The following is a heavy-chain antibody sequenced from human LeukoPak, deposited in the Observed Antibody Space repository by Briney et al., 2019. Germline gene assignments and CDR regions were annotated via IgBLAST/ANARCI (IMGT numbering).Heavy chain of an antibody. J-gene: IGHJ5*02. CDR3: ARSANPGVHDFDP. D-gene: IGHD6-6*01. CDR1: GFTFSSYA. Sequence: GGSLRLSCAASGFTFSSYAMAWVRQAPGKGLEWLSYISSSSKINYADSVKGRFTISKDNAKNSLYLQMNSLRDEDTAVYYCARSANPGVHDFDPWGQGTLVTVSS. V-gene: IGHV3-48*02. CDR2: ISSSSKI.